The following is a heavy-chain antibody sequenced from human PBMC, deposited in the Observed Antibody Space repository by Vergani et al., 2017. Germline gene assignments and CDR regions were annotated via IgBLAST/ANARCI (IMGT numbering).Heavy chain of an antibody. CDR3: ARTGGHGDLYAPDY. CDR2: IYYSGST. V-gene: IGHV4-30-4*01. CDR1: GGSISSGDYY. Sequence: QVQLQESGPGLVKPSQTLSLTCTVSGGSISSGDYYWSWIRQPPGKGLEWIGSIYYSGSTYYNPSLKSRVTRSVDTSNNQFSLKLSSVTAADTAVYYCARTGGHGDLYAPDYWGQGTLVTVSS. J-gene: IGHJ4*02. D-gene: IGHD4-17*01.